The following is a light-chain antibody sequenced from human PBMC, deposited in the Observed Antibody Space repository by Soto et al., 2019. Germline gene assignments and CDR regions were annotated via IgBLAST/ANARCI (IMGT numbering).Light chain of an antibody. V-gene: IGKV3-11*01. Sequence: IVVTQSPATLSLYKGERATHSCRASQSVSSYLAWYQQKPGQAPRLLIYDASNRATGIPARFSGSGSGTDFTLTISSLEPEDFAVYYCQQRSNWPLTFGGGTKVDI. CDR3: QQRSNWPLT. J-gene: IGKJ4*01. CDR1: QSVSSY. CDR2: DAS.